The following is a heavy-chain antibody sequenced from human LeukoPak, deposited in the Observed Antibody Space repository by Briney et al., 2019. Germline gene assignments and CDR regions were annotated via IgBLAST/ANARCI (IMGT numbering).Heavy chain of an antibody. CDR2: ISGVGGST. D-gene: IGHD2-21*01. Sequence: PAESMRLSCAASAFTFADYAMHWVRQAPGKGLEWVSLISGVGGSTYYADSVKGRFTISTDNSKNTLYLQMNSLRTEDTALYYCAKEPGEGCVAYRAFEIWGQGTMVTVSS. CDR1: AFTFADYA. V-gene: IGHV3-43*02. CDR3: AKEPGEGCVAYRAFEI. J-gene: IGHJ3*02.